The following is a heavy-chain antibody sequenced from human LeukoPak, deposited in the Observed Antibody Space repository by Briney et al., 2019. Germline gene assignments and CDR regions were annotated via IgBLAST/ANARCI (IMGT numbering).Heavy chain of an antibody. D-gene: IGHD5/OR15-5a*01. Sequence: PSETLSLTCTVSGGSISSGSYYWSWIRQPAGKGLEWIGRIYTSGSTNYNPSLKSRVTISVDTSKNQFSLKLSSVTAADTAVYYCARAPVYDAFDIWGQGTMVTVSS. CDR2: IYTSGST. CDR3: ARAPVYDAFDI. J-gene: IGHJ3*02. CDR1: GGSISSGSYY. V-gene: IGHV4-61*02.